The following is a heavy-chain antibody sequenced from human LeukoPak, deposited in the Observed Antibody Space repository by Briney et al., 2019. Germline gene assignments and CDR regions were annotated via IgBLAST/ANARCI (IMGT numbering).Heavy chain of an antibody. CDR3: ANSYSSSYYYYMDV. D-gene: IGHD6-6*01. J-gene: IGHJ6*03. CDR1: GYTFTSYD. Sequence: ASVKVSCKASGYTFTSYDINWVRQATGQGLEWMGWMNPNSGNTGYAQKFQGRVTMTRNTSISTAYMELSSLRSEDTAVYYCANSYSSSYYYYMDVWGKGTTVTVSS. CDR2: MNPNSGNT. V-gene: IGHV1-8*01.